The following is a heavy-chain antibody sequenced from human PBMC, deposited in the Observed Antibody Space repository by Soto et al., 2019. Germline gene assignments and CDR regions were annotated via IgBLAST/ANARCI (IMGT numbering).Heavy chain of an antibody. Sequence: SVKVSCKASGGTFSSYAISWVRQAPGQGLEWMGGIIPIFGTANYAQKFQSRVTITADESTSTAYMELSSLRSEDTAVYYCAILPHIAVAADFDYWGQGTLVTVSS. CDR1: GGTFSSYA. J-gene: IGHJ4*02. CDR3: AILPHIAVAADFDY. D-gene: IGHD6-19*01. V-gene: IGHV1-69*13. CDR2: IIPIFGTA.